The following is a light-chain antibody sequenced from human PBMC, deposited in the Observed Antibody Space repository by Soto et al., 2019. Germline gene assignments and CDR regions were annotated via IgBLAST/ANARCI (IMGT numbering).Light chain of an antibody. V-gene: IGKV3-20*01. CDR3: QQYGSLPRT. CDR2: GVS. Sequence: EIVLTQSPGTLSLSPGERATLSCRASQSVTSSYFAWYQQKPGQAPRLLIYGVSRRATGISERFSGSGSGTDFTLTISRLEPEDFAVYYCQQYGSLPRTFGQGTKVEIK. J-gene: IGKJ1*01. CDR1: QSVTSSY.